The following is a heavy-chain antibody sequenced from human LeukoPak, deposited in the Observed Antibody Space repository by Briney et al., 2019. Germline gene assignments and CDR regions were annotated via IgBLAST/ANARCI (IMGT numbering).Heavy chain of an antibody. V-gene: IGHV3-23*01. CDR3: ARDDYGETFDY. CDR2: ISGRGGST. CDR1: GFTFSTYA. Sequence: GGSLRLSCAASGFTFSTYAMSWVRQAPGKGLDWVSAISGRGGSTFYADSVKGRFTISRDNSKNTLYLQMNSLRAEDTAVYYCARDDYGETFDYWGQGTLVAVSS. J-gene: IGHJ4*02. D-gene: IGHD4-17*01.